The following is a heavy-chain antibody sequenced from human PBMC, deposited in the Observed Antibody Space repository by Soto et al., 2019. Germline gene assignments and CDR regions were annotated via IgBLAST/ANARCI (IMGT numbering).Heavy chain of an antibody. J-gene: IGHJ4*02. Sequence: PGGSLRLSCAASGFSFSTYWMSWVRQVPGTGLEWVANIKADGSETYYVDSVRGRFTISRDNAKTSLFLQLNSLRAEDTAVYYCAKGGNIDFWGQGTLVTVSS. V-gene: IGHV3-7*03. CDR3: AKGGNIDF. CDR2: IKADGSET. D-gene: IGHD3-16*01. CDR1: GFSFSTYW.